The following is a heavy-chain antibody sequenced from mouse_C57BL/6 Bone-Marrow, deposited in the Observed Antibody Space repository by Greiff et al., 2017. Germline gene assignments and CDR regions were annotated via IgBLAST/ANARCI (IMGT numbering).Heavy chain of an antibody. D-gene: IGHD1-1*01. CDR1: GYTFTDYY. Sequence: QVHVKQSGPELVKPGASVKISCKASGYTFTDYYINWVKQRPGQGLEWIGWIFPGSGSTYYNEKFKGKATLTVDKSSSTAYMLLSSLTSEDSAVYFCARRTTVVANCDYWGQGTTHTVSA. CDR3: ARRTTVVANCDY. V-gene: IGHV1-75*01. CDR2: IFPGSGST. J-gene: IGHJ2*01.